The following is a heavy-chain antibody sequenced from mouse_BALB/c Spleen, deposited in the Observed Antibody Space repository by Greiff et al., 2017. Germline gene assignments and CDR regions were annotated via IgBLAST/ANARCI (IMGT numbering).Heavy chain of an antibody. CDR3: ARERPYYYGSSNISFAY. CDR2: IWAGGST. D-gene: IGHD1-1*01. J-gene: IGHJ3*01. Sequence: VQLQQSGPGLVAPSQSLSITCTVSGFSLTSYGVHWVRQPPGKGLEWLGVIWAGGSTNYNSALMSRLSISKDNSKSQVFLKMNSLQTDDTAMYYCARERPYYYGSSNISFAYWGQGTLVTVSA. CDR1: GFSLTSYG. V-gene: IGHV2-9*02.